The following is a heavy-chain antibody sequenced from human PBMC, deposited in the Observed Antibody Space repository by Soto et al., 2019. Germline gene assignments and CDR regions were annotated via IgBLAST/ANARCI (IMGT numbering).Heavy chain of an antibody. V-gene: IGHV3-73*01. CDR2: IRSKANSYAT. CDR1: GFTFSGSA. J-gene: IGHJ3*02. Sequence: GGSLRLSCAASGFTFSGSAMHWVRQASGKGLEWVGRIRSKANSYATAYAASVKGRFTISRDDSKNTAYLQMNSLKTEDTAVYYCTDMSDYSNDAFDIWGQGTMVTVS. D-gene: IGHD4-4*01. CDR3: TDMSDYSNDAFDI.